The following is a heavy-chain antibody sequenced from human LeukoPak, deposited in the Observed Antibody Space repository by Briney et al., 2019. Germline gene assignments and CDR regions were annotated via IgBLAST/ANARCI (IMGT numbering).Heavy chain of an antibody. CDR2: IIPILGIA. CDR1: GGTFSSYA. J-gene: IGHJ3*02. V-gene: IGHV1-69*04. CDR3: ARGLAFDI. Sequence: ASVKVSCKASGGTFSSYAISWVRQAPGQGLEWMGRIIPILGIANYAQKFQGRVTMTRNTSISTAYMELSSLRSEDTAVYYCARGLAFDIWGQGTMVTVSS.